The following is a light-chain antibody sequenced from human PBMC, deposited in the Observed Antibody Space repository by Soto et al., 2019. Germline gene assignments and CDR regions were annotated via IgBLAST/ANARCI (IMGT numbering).Light chain of an antibody. CDR1: QDISDY. V-gene: IGKV1-9*01. J-gene: IGKJ1*01. CDR3: QLYHGYLDP. CDR2: AAS. Sequence: TRLASQDISDYLAWYQQRPGKAPKLLIYAASTLQSGVPSRFSGSGSGTEVSLTVMRFQHDDCATYSSQLYHGYLDPFAQGTKVDIK.